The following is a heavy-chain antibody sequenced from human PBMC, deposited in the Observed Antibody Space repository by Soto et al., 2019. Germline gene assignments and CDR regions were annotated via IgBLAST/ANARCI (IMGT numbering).Heavy chain of an antibody. Sequence: ASVKVSCKASGGTFSSYAISCVRQAPGQGLEWMGGIIPIFGTANYAQKFQGRVTITADESTSTAYMELSSLRSEDTAVYYCARQMATRFGLQRYYFDYWGQGTLVTSPQ. CDR3: ARQMATRFGLQRYYFDY. V-gene: IGHV1-69*13. CDR1: GGTFSSYA. J-gene: IGHJ4*02. CDR2: IIPIFGTA. D-gene: IGHD5-12*01.